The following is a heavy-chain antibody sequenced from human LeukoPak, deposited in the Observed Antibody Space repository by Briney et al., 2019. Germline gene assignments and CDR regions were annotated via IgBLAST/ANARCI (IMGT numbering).Heavy chain of an antibody. CDR1: GFTIFSYT. Sequence: GSLRLSSAASGFTIFSYTMGWVRQAPGKGLEWVSAITGNGGSTSYADSVKGRFPISRDNSRSTLVLEMNSLRAEDTGVYYCGKKLVMGPTGGFVPWGQGSLVTVSS. D-gene: IGHD2-8*02. CDR3: GKKLVMGPTGGFVP. CDR2: ITGNGGST. J-gene: IGHJ5*02. V-gene: IGHV3-23*01.